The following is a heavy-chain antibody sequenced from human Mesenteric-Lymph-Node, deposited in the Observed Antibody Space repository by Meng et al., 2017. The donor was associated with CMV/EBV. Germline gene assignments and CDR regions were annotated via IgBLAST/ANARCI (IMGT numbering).Heavy chain of an antibody. CDR2: ISYDGSNK. CDR1: GFTFSSYA. V-gene: IGHV3-30-3*01. J-gene: IGHJ1*01. CDR3: ATPGGGIAAAGAEYFQH. Sequence: GESLKISCAASGFTFSSYAMHWVRQAPGKGLEWVAVISYDGSNKYYADSVKGRFTISRDNSKNTLYLQMNSLRAEDTAVHYCATPGGGIAAAGAEYFQHWGQGTLVTVSS. D-gene: IGHD6-13*01.